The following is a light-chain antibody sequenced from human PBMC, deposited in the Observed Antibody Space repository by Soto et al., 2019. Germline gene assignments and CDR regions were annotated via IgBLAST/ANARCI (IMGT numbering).Light chain of an antibody. CDR1: QSVSSN. V-gene: IGKV3-15*01. CDR3: QQYNNWPLT. J-gene: IGKJ4*01. Sequence: EIVMTQSPATLSVSPGERATLSCRASQSVSSNLAWYQQKPGQAPRLLIYGASTRATGIPARFSGSGSGTEITLTISSLQSEDFAVYYCQQYNNWPLTFGAGTKVEIK. CDR2: GAS.